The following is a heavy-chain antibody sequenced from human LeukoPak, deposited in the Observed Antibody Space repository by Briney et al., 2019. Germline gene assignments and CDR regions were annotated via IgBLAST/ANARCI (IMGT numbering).Heavy chain of an antibody. CDR2: IYYSGST. D-gene: IGHD2-2*01. Sequence: SETLSLTCTVSGGSISSGGYYWSWIRQHPGKGLEWIGYIYYSGSTYYNPSLKSRVTISVDTSKNQFSLKLSSVTAADTAVYYCARGSSTSWDRWSDPWGQGTLVTVSS. V-gene: IGHV4-31*03. J-gene: IGHJ5*02. CDR3: ARGSSTSWDRWSDP. CDR1: GGSISSGGYY.